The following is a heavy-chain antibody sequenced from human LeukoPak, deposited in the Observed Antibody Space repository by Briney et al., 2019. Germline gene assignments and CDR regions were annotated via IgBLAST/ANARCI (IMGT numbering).Heavy chain of an antibody. CDR2: ISGSGGST. Sequence: GGSLRLSCAASGFTFSSYAMSWVRQAPGKGLEWVSAISGSGGSTYYADSVKGRFTISRDNSKNTLYLQMNSLRAEDTAVYYCARRHYGSGSYTLDYWGQGTLVTVSS. CDR1: GFTFSSYA. J-gene: IGHJ4*02. CDR3: ARRHYGSGSYTLDY. V-gene: IGHV3-23*01. D-gene: IGHD3-10*01.